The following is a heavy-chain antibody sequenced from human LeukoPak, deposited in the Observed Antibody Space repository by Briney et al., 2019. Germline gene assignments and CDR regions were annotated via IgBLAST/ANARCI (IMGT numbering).Heavy chain of an antibody. J-gene: IGHJ3*02. D-gene: IGHD3-22*01. CDR2: IDSDGTNR. V-gene: IGHV3-74*01. Sequence: GGSLRLSCAASGFTFSRYWMHWVRQAPGKGLVWVSRIDSDGTNRDYADSVKGRFTISRDNSKNTLYLQMNSLRAEDTAVYYCARDDSSGYYSHYSAFDIWGQGTMVTVSS. CDR3: ARDDSSGYYSHYSAFDI. CDR1: GFTFSRYW.